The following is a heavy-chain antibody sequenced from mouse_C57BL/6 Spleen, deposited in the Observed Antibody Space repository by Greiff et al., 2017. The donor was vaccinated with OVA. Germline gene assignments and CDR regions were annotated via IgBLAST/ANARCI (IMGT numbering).Heavy chain of an antibody. Sequence: VQRVESGAELARPGASVKMSCKASGYTFTSYTMHWVKQRPGQGLEWIGYINPSSGYTKYNQKFKDKATLTADKSSSTAYMQLSSLTSEDSAVYYCARSPPYGYDAFFDYWGQGTTLTVSS. CDR3: ARSPPYGYDAFFDY. CDR2: INPSSGYT. D-gene: IGHD2-2*01. CDR1: GYTFTSYT. J-gene: IGHJ2*01. V-gene: IGHV1-4*01.